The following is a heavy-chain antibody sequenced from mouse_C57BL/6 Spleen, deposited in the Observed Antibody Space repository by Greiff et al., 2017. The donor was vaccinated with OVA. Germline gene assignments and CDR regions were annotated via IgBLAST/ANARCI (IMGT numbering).Heavy chain of an antibody. J-gene: IGHJ4*01. CDR1: GFTFSDYY. CDR3: ARDRHYGGMDY. Sequence: EVKLVESEGGLVQPGSSMKLSCTASGFTFSDYYMAWVRQVPEKGLEWVANINYDGSSTYYLDSLKSRFIISRDNAKNILYLQMSSLKSEDTATYYCARDRHYGGMDYWGQGTSVTVSS. CDR2: INYDGSST. V-gene: IGHV5-16*01. D-gene: IGHD1-1*01.